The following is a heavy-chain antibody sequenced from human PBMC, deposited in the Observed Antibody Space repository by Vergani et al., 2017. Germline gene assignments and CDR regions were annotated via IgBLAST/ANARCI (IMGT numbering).Heavy chain of an antibody. Sequence: EVQLVESGGGLIQPGGSLRLSCAASGFTVSSNYMSWVRQAPGKGVEWGQVIYSGGSTYYADAVKGRFTISRYNSKNTLYLQMNSLRAEDTAVYYCAREVATGGYYYYYMDVWGKGTTVTVSS. CDR2: IYSGGST. V-gene: IGHV3-53*01. CDR1: GFTVSSNY. CDR3: AREVATGGYYYYYMDV. J-gene: IGHJ6*03.